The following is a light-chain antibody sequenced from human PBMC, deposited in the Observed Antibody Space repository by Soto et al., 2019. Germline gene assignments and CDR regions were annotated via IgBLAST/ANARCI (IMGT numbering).Light chain of an antibody. Sequence: EIVMTQSPATLSVYPGEGATLSCRASQSVNSRLTWYQQTPGQAPRLLIHDASTRANGIPARFSGSGSGTEFTLTISSLQSEDFAVYYCQQYYDRPLTFGQGTKLEIK. V-gene: IGKV3-15*01. CDR2: DAS. J-gene: IGKJ2*01. CDR3: QQYYDRPLT. CDR1: QSVNSR.